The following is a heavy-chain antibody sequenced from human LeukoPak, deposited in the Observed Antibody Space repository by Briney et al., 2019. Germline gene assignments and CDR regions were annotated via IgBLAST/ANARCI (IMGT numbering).Heavy chain of an antibody. CDR3: ARDLYYYYYGMDV. CDR1: GYTFTGYY. J-gene: IGHJ6*02. CDR2: INPNSGGT. Sequence: ASVKVSCKASGYTFTGYYMLWVRQAPGQGLEWMGWINPNSGGTNYAQKFQGRVTMTRDTSISTAYMELSRLRSDHTAVYYCARDLYYYYYGMDVWGQGTTVTVSS. V-gene: IGHV1-2*02.